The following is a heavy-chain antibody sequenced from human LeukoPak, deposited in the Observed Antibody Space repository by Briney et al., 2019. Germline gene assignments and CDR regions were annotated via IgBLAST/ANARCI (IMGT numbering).Heavy chain of an antibody. J-gene: IGHJ6*03. CDR2: ISGSTSYI. CDR3: AREAEYDFWSGYYGYYYMDV. Sequence: GGSLRLSCAASGFTFNSYSMNWVRQAPGKGLEWVSSISGSTSYIYYADSVKGRFTISRDNAKNSLYLQMNSLRAEDTAVYYCAREAEYDFWSGYYGYYYMDVWGKGTTVTVSS. D-gene: IGHD3-3*01. CDR1: GFTFNSYS. V-gene: IGHV3-21*01.